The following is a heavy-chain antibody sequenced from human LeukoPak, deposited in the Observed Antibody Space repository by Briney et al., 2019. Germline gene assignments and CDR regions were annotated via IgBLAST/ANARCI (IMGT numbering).Heavy chain of an antibody. CDR1: GGSISSSSYY. V-gene: IGHV4-39*01. CDR3: ARQLGVSYFDY. Sequence: SETLSLTCTVSGGSISSSSYYWGWIRQPPGKGLEWIGSIYYSGSTYYNPSLKSRVTISVDTSKNQFSLKLSSVTAADTAVYYCARQLGVSYFDYWGQGTLVTVSS. D-gene: IGHD7-27*01. CDR2: IYYSGST. J-gene: IGHJ4*02.